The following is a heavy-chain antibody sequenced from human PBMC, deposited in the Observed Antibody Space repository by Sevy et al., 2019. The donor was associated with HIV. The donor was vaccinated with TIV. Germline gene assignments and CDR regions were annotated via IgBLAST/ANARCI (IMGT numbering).Heavy chain of an antibody. CDR2: IKSKIDGETT. Sequence: GGSLRLSCAVSGFTFNNAWMNWVRQAPGTGLQWIGLIKSKIDGETTDYAAPVKGRCTISRDDSKNTLFLQMNSLKIEDTAVYYCATAPGYFDSAPFDYWGPGTLVTVSS. CDR1: GFTFNNAW. D-gene: IGHD3-22*01. V-gene: IGHV3-15*01. J-gene: IGHJ4*02. CDR3: ATAPGYFDSAPFDY.